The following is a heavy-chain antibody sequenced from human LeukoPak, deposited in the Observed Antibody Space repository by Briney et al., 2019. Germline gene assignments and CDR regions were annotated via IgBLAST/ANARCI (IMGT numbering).Heavy chain of an antibody. Sequence: SETLSLTCTVSGGSISTYYWSWIRQPPGKGLEWIGYIYYSGSTNYNPSLKSRVTISVDTSKNQFSLKLSSVTAADTAVYYCARARGYCSGGSCYPQVHYYYGMDVWGQGTTVTVSS. CDR2: IYYSGST. CDR3: ARARGYCSGGSCYPQVHYYYGMDV. CDR1: GGSISTYY. J-gene: IGHJ6*02. V-gene: IGHV4-59*08. D-gene: IGHD2-15*01.